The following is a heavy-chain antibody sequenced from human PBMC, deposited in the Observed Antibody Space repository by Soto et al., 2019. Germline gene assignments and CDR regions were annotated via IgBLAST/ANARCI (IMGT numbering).Heavy chain of an antibody. V-gene: IGHV4-59*01. CDR3: ARGHYDFWSGSPGFDFDY. D-gene: IGHD3-3*01. J-gene: IGHJ4*02. CDR2: IYYSGST. Sequence: PSETLSLTCTVSGGSISSYYWSWIRQPPGKGLEWIGYIYYSGSTNYNPSLKSRVTISVDTSKNQFSLKLSSVTAADTAVYYCARGHYDFWSGSPGFDFDYWGQGTLVTVSS. CDR1: GGSISSYY.